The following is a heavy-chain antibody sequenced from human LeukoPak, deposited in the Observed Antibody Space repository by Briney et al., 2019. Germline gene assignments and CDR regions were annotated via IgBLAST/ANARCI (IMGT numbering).Heavy chain of an antibody. CDR2: INHSGST. J-gene: IGHJ4*02. CDR1: GGSFSGYY. D-gene: IGHD2-21*01. CDR3: ARSSIRTYYYVY. V-gene: IGHV4-34*01. Sequence: TSETLSLTCAVYGGSFSGYYWSWIRQPPGKGLEWIGEINHSGSTNYNPSLKSRVTISVDTSKNQFSLKLSSVTAADTAVYYCARSSIRTYYYVYWGQGTLVTVSS.